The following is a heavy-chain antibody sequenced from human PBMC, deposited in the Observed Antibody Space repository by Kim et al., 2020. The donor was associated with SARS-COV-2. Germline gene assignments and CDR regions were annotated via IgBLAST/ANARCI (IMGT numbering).Heavy chain of an antibody. Sequence: ASVKVSCKASGYTFTGYYMHWVRQAPGQGLEWMGWINPNSGGTNYAQKFQGWVTMTRDTSISTAYMELSRLRSDDTAVYYCARDSVTMVRGVIIPQIDYWGQGTLVTVSS. V-gene: IGHV1-2*04. J-gene: IGHJ4*02. CDR2: INPNSGGT. CDR3: ARDSVTMVRGVIIPQIDY. CDR1: GYTFTGYY. D-gene: IGHD3-10*01.